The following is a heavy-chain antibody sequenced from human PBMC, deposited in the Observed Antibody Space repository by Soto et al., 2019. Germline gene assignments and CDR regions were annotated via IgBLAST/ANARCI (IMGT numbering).Heavy chain of an antibody. Sequence: SETLSLTCTVSGGSISSSSYYWGWIRQPPGKGLEWIGSIYYSGSTYYNPSLKSRVTISVDTSKNQFSLKLSSVTAADTAVYYCARALAYYYDSSGYWGVLDYWGQGTLVTVSS. D-gene: IGHD3-22*01. CDR1: GGSISSSSYY. CDR2: IYYSGST. J-gene: IGHJ4*02. CDR3: ARALAYYYDSSGYWGVLDY. V-gene: IGHV4-39*07.